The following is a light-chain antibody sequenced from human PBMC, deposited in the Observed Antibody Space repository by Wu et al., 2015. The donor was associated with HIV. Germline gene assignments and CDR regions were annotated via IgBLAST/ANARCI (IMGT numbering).Light chain of an antibody. CDR1: QSFSSSY. J-gene: IGKJ5*01. CDR3: QQYGSFPIT. Sequence: EIVLTQSPGTLSLSPGESATLSCRASQSFSSSYLAWYQQKPGQAPRLLIYDTSSRATGIPDRFSGSGSETDFTLTISRVDPEDYGVYFCQQYGSFPITFGPGTRLEI. V-gene: IGKV3-20*01. CDR2: DTS.